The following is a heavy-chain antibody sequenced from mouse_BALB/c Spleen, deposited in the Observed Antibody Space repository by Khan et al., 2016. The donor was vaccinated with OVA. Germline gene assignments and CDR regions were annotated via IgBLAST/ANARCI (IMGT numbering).Heavy chain of an antibody. V-gene: IGHV2-6-1*01. CDR1: GFSLTNYG. Sequence: QVQLKESGPGLVAPSQSLSITCTISGFSLTNYGVHWVRQPPGKGLEWLVVIGSDGSATYNSALKSRLSISKDNSKSQVFLKMNSLQTDDTAMYYCARQPYDHYYIMDYWGQGTSVTVSS. D-gene: IGHD1-1*01. J-gene: IGHJ4*01. CDR3: ARQPYDHYYIMDY. CDR2: IGSDGSA.